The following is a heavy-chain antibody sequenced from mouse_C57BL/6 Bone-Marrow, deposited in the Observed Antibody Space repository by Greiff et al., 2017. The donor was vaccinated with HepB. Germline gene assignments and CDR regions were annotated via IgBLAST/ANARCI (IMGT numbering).Heavy chain of an antibody. CDR3: ASRGFYYAMDY. CDR2: ISNGGGST. CDR1: GFTFSDYY. J-gene: IGHJ4*01. Sequence: EVKLVESGGGLVQPGGSLKLSCAASGFTFSDYYMYWVRQTPEKRLEWVAYISNGGGSTYYPDTVKGRFTISRDNAKNTLYLQMSRLKSEDTAMYYCASRGFYYAMDYWGQGTSVTVSS. V-gene: IGHV5-12*01.